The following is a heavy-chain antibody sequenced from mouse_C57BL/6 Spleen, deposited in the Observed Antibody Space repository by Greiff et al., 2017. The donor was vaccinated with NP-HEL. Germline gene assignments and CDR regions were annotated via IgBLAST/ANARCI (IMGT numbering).Heavy chain of an antibody. J-gene: IGHJ2*01. Sequence: EVQLQQSGPELVKPGASVKMSCKASGYTFTDYNMHWVKQSHGKSLEWIGYINPNNGGTSYNQKFKGKATLTVNKSSSTAYMELRSLTSEDSAVYYCARPGFYGSSYFDYWGQGTTLTVSS. CDR1: GYTFTDYN. V-gene: IGHV1-22*01. D-gene: IGHD1-1*01. CDR2: INPNNGGT. CDR3: ARPGFYGSSYFDY.